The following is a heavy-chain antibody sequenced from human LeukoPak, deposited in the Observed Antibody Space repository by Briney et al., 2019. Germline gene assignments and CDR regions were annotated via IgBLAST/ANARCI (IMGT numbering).Heavy chain of an antibody. J-gene: IGHJ4*02. CDR3: ARRATTERGHSYGLDF. Sequence: GGSLRLSCAASGFTFSSYSMNWVRQAPGKGLGWVSSISSSSSYIYYADSLTGRFTISRDNAKNSLYLQMNSLRAEDTAMYYCARRATTERGHSYGLDFWGQGTLVTVSS. D-gene: IGHD5-18*01. CDR2: ISSSSSYI. V-gene: IGHV3-21*01. CDR1: GFTFSSYS.